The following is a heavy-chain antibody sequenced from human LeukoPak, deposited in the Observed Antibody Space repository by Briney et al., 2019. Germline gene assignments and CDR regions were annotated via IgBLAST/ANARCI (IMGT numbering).Heavy chain of an antibody. Sequence: GESLKISCQASGYRFNDYWIGWVRQRPGKGLEWMAIIYPGQSESRYSPSFQGQVTISADKSISTAYLQWSSLKASDTAMYYCARHPLYCGGDCYFDYWGQGTLVTVSS. CDR1: GYRFNDYW. CDR3: ARHPLYCGGDCYFDY. CDR2: IYPGQSES. D-gene: IGHD2-21*02. J-gene: IGHJ4*02. V-gene: IGHV5-51*01.